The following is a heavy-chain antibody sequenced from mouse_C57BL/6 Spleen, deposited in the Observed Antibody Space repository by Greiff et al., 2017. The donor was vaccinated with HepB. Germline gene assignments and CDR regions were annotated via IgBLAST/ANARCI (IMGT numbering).Heavy chain of an antibody. Sequence: LVESGAELARPGASVKMSCKASGYTFTSYTMHWVKQRPGQGLEWIGYINPSSGYTKYNQKFKDKATLTADKSSSTAYMQLSSLTSEDSAVYYCARCGSSAMDYWGQGTSVTVSS. CDR3: ARCGSSAMDY. D-gene: IGHD1-1*01. CDR1: GYTFTSYT. CDR2: INPSSGYT. V-gene: IGHV1-4*01. J-gene: IGHJ4*01.